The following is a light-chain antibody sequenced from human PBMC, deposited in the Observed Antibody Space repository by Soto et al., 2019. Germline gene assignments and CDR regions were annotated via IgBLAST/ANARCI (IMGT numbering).Light chain of an antibody. Sequence: QSVLTQPASVSGSPGQSITISCTGTSSDVGSYNLVSWYQQHPGKAPKLMIYEGSKRLSGVSIRFSGSKSGNTASLTISGLQAEDEADYYCCSYAGSSTLYVFGTGTKVTVL. CDR1: SSDVGSYNL. CDR2: EGS. J-gene: IGLJ1*01. V-gene: IGLV2-23*01. CDR3: CSYAGSSTLYV.